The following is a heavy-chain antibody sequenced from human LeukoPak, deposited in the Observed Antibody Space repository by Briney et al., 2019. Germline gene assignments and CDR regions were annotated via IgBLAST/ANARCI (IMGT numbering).Heavy chain of an antibody. J-gene: IGHJ4*02. CDR2: INPNSGGT. D-gene: IGHD5-24*01. CDR3: AREMATIGGGPYFDY. CDR1: GYTFTGYY. V-gene: IGHV1-2*02. Sequence: ASVKVSCKASGYTFTGYYMHWVRQAPGQGLEWMGWINPNSGGTNYAQKFQGRVTMTRDTSISTAYMELSRLRSDDTAVYYCAREMATIGGGPYFDYWGQGTLVTVSS.